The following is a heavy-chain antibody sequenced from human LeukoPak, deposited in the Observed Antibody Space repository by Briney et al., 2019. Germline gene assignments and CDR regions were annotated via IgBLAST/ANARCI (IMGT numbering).Heavy chain of an antibody. J-gene: IGHJ4*02. D-gene: IGHD4-17*01. Sequence: SETLSLTCAVYGGSFSDYFWNCIRQPPGKGLEWIGEINHGGGTRYNPSLKSRATISVDTSKKQFSLNLTSVTAADTAVYYCARGEDGTGDYRPTYFDSWGQGTLVTVSS. V-gene: IGHV4-34*01. CDR3: ARGEDGTGDYRPTYFDS. CDR2: INHGGGT. CDR1: GGSFSDYF.